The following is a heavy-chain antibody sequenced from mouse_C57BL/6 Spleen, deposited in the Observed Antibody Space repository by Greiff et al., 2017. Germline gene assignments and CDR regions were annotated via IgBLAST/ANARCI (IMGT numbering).Heavy chain of an antibody. V-gene: IGHV1-69*01. CDR3: ARDYGSSYGYFDV. Sequence: QVQLQQPGAELVMPGASVKLSCKASGYTFTSYWMPWVTQRPGHGLEWIGEIDPSDSYTNYNQKFKGKSTLTVDKSSSTAYMQLSSLTSEDSAVYYCARDYGSSYGYFDVWGTGTTVTVSS. J-gene: IGHJ1*03. D-gene: IGHD1-1*01. CDR1: GYTFTSYW. CDR2: IDPSDSYT.